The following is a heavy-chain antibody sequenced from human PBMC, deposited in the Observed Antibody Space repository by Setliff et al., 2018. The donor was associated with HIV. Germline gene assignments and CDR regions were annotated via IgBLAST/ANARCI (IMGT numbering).Heavy chain of an antibody. J-gene: IGHJ4*02. CDR2: INPNSGGT. Sequence: GGSVKVSCKASGYTFTGYYMHWVRQAPGQGLEWMGWINPNSGGTNYAQKFQGRVTMTRDTSISTAYMELSRLRSDDTAVYYCARDPPYDSSGYYLGLDYYFDYWGQGTLVTVSS. V-gene: IGHV1-2*02. D-gene: IGHD3-22*01. CDR1: GYTFTGYY. CDR3: ARDPPYDSSGYYLGLDYYFDY.